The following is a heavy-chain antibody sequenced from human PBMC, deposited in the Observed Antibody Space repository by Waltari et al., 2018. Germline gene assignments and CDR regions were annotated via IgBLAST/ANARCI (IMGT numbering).Heavy chain of an antibody. CDR2: IHHTGSI. V-gene: IGHV4-39*02. Sequence: QLQLQESGPGLLRPSETLSLTCTAAAGSISSTTDSWGWIRQPPGKGLEWIGSIHHTGSIYDTPSLKTRFTISEDTSRQHLALKRRSVTAADTALYYCARSVAARRINWFDPWGQGTLVTVSS. CDR3: ARSVAARRINWFDP. D-gene: IGHD6-6*01. CDR1: AGSISSTTDS. J-gene: IGHJ5*02.